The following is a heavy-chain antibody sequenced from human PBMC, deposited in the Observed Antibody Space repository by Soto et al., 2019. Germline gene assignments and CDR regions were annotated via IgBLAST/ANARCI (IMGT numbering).Heavy chain of an antibody. D-gene: IGHD3-10*01. CDR2: IDNAGTDS. J-gene: IGHJ6*04. CDR3: ASGWFGPDV. V-gene: IGHV3-74*01. CDR1: GFTLSGRS. Sequence: EVQLVESGGGLVQPGGSLRLSCAASGFTLSGRSMHWVRQAPGKGLVWVSGIDNAGTDSTYADSVKGRFTSSRDNAKNMLYLQMNGLRVEDTAVYYCASGWFGPDVWGKGTTVTVSS.